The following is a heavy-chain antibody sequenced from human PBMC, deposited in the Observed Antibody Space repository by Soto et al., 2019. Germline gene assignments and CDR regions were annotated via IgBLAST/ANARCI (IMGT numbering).Heavy chain of an antibody. CDR3: ARENACFWSGYPYYYYYGLDV. CDR2: IYYIGST. CDR1: GGSISSCDYY. Sequence: AAETRPRTCTVSGGSISSCDYYWSWIRQPPVKVLEWIGYIYYIGSTYYNPSLKSRVTISVDTSKNQFALKLSSVTAADTAVYYCARENACFWSGYPYYYYYGLDVWGQRTTDTVS. D-gene: IGHD3-3*01. J-gene: IGHJ6*02. V-gene: IGHV4-30-4*01.